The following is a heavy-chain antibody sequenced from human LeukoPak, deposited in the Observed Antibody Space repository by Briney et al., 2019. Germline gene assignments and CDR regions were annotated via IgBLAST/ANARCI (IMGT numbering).Heavy chain of an antibody. CDR3: ARGGSYDHFDF. V-gene: IGHV4-61*01. CDR1: GDSVSSGIYY. J-gene: IGHJ4*02. D-gene: IGHD1-26*01. CDR2: IYYSGST. Sequence: SETLSLTCNVSGDSVSSGIYYWNWIRQPPGKGLEWIGYIYYSGSTNYNPSLKSRVTISVDTSKNQFSLKLSSVTAADTAVYYCARGGSYDHFDFWGQGTLVTVSS.